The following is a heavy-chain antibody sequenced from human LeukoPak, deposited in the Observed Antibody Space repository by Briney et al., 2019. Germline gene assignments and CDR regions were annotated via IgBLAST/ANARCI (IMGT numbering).Heavy chain of an antibody. V-gene: IGHV4-59*01. J-gene: IGHJ6*03. CDR3: ARGPGYSYGNYYYYYMDV. CDR2: IYYSGST. CDR1: GGSISSYY. Sequence: SETLSLTCTVSGGSISSYYWSWIRQPPGKGLEWIGYIYYSGSTNYNPSLKSRVTISVDTSKNQFSLKLSSVTAADTAVYYCARGPGYSYGNYYYYYMDVWGKGTTVTVSS. D-gene: IGHD5-18*01.